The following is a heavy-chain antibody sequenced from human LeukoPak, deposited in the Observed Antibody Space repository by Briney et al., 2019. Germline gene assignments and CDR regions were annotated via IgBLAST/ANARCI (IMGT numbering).Heavy chain of an antibody. Sequence: GGSLRLSCAASGFTFSSYSMNWVRQAPGKGLEWVSYISSSSSTIYYADSVKGRFTISRDNAKSSLYLQMNSLRAEDTAVYYCARDGEILTGYYRPYFDYWGQGTLVTVSS. CDR2: ISSSSSTI. J-gene: IGHJ4*02. D-gene: IGHD3-9*01. CDR1: GFTFSSYS. CDR3: ARDGEILTGYYRPYFDY. V-gene: IGHV3-48*04.